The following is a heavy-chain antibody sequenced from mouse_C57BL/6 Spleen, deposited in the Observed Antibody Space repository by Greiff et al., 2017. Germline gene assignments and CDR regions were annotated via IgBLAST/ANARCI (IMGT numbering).Heavy chain of an antibody. V-gene: IGHV1-80*01. CDR3: ARAGQGRYFDV. D-gene: IGHD3-3*01. CDR2: IYPGGGDT. CDR1: GYAFSSYW. J-gene: IGHJ1*03. Sequence: LVESGAELVKPGASVKISCKASGYAFSSYWMNWVKQRPGKGLEWIGQIYPGGGDTNYNGKFKGKATLTADKSSSTAYMQLSSLTSEDSAVYFCARAGQGRYFDVWGKGTTVTVSS.